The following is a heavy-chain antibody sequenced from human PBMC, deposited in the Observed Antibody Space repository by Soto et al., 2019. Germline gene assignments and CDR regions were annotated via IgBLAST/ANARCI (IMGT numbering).Heavy chain of an antibody. J-gene: IGHJ6*02. Sequence: EVQLVESGGGLVQPGGSLRLSCEASGFTLRSYDMHWVRQGTGKGLEWVSGISAAGDPDNADSVEGRFTISRENAQNSFFLQMNSLRVGDTAVYYCARTDRDFYGLDVWGQGTTVIVS. CDR1: GFTLRSYD. CDR3: ARTDRDFYGLDV. V-gene: IGHV3-13*05. CDR2: ISAAGDP.